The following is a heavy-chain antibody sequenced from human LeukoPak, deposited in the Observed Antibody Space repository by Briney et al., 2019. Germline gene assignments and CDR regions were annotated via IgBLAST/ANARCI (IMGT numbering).Heavy chain of an antibody. CDR2: IYSGGST. J-gene: IGHJ4*02. D-gene: IGHD1-26*01. Sequence: GRSLRLSCAASGFTVSSNYMSWVRQAPGKGLEWVSVIYSGGSTYYADSVKGRFTISRDNSKNTLYLQMNSLRAEDTAVYYCAMEWELLGFDYWGQGTLVTVSS. V-gene: IGHV3-66*01. CDR1: GFTVSSNY. CDR3: AMEWELLGFDY.